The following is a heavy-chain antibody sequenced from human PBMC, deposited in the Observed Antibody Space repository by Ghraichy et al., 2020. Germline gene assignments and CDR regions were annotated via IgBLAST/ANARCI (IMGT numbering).Heavy chain of an antibody. CDR2: INPNSGGT. CDR1: GYTFTGYY. Sequence: ASVKVSCKASGYTFTGYYMHWVRQDPGQGLEWMGWINPNSGGTNYAQKFQGRVTMTRDTSISKVYMELSRLRSDDTAVYYCARDFFWTGFGELLWKAAYYYYYGMDVWGQGTTVTVSS. D-gene: IGHD3-10*01. J-gene: IGHJ6*02. CDR3: ARDFFWTGFGELLWKAAYYYYYGMDV. V-gene: IGHV1-2*02.